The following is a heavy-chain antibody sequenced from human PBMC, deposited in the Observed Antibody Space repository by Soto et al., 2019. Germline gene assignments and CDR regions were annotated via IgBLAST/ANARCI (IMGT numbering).Heavy chain of an antibody. J-gene: IGHJ5*02. CDR1: GDSVSSNTAA. V-gene: IGHV6-1*01. CDR3: VRERKYQLLSWYWFDP. Sequence: SQTLSLTCAISGDSVSSNTAAWNWIRQSPSRGLEWLGRTYYKSKWYNDYAVSVKSRITINPDTSKNQFSLQLNSVTPEDTAVYYCVRERKYQLLSWYWFDPRGQRTAVTVSS. D-gene: IGHD2-2*01. CDR2: TYYKSKWYN.